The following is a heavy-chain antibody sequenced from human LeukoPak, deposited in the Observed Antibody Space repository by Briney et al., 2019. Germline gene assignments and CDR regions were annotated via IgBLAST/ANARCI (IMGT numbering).Heavy chain of an antibody. CDR3: ARADSYYYESAFDY. CDR2: INPNSGGT. CDR1: GYTFTGYY. J-gene: IGHJ4*02. Sequence: ASVKVSCKASGYTFTGYYMHWVRQAPGQGLEWMGWINPNSGGTNYAQKFQGRVTMTRDTSISTAYMELSSLRSDDTAVYYCARADSYYYESAFDYWGQGTLVTVSS. D-gene: IGHD3-22*01. V-gene: IGHV1-2*02.